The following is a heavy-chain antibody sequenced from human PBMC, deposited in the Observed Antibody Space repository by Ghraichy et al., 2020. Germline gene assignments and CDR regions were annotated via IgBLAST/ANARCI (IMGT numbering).Heavy chain of an antibody. D-gene: IGHD5-24*01. Sequence: GGSLRLSCAASGFTFSSYWMNWVRQAPGKGLEWVANIKQDGSEKYYVDSVKGRFTISRDNAKNSLYLQLNSLRAEDTAVYYCAITGVLMATVPTRFDFWGQGTLVTVSS. V-gene: IGHV3-7*03. CDR2: IKQDGSEK. CDR1: GFTFSSYW. CDR3: AITGVLMATVPTRFDF. J-gene: IGHJ4*02.